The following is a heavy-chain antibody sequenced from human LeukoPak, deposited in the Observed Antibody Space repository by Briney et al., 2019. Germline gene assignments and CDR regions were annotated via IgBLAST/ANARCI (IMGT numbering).Heavy chain of an antibody. Sequence: ASVKVSCKASGYTFTGYYMHWVRQAPGQGLEWMGWINPNSGGTNYAQKFQGRVTMTRDTSISTAYMELSRLRSDDTAVYHCARDLTIAAAGGEDYWGQGTLVTVSS. CDR1: GYTFTGYY. CDR3: ARDLTIAAAGGEDY. J-gene: IGHJ4*02. V-gene: IGHV1-2*02. CDR2: INPNSGGT. D-gene: IGHD6-13*01.